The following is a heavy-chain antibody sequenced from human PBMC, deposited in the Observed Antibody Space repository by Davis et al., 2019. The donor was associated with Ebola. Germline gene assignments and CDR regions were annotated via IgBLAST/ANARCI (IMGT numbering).Heavy chain of an antibody. CDR2: INHSGST. CDR3: ARAPPHYYGSGNNWFDP. V-gene: IGHV4-34*01. D-gene: IGHD3-10*01. Sequence: MPSETLSLTCAVYGGSFSGYYWSWIRQPPGKGLEWIGEINHSGSTNYNPSLKSRVTISVDTSKNQFSLKLSSVTAADTAVYYCARAPPHYYGSGNNWFDPWGQGTLVTVSS. CDR1: GGSFSGYY. J-gene: IGHJ5*02.